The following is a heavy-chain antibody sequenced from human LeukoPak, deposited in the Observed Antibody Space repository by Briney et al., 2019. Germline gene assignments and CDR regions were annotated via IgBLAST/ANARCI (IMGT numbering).Heavy chain of an antibody. CDR2: IIPIFGTA. Sequence: ASVKVSCKASGGTFSSYAISWVRQAPGQGLEWMGGIIPIFGTANYTKNFQGRVTITAAESTSTAYMELSSLRSEDTAVYYCARDIIVVVPAAIWNGWFDPWGQGTLVTVSS. V-gene: IGHV1-69*13. J-gene: IGHJ5*02. D-gene: IGHD2-2*02. CDR3: ARDIIVVVPAAIWNGWFDP. CDR1: GGTFSSYA.